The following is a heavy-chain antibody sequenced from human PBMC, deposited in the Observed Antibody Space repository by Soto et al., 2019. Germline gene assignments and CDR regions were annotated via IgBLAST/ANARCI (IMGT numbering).Heavy chain of an antibody. CDR1: GRTLSIYA. V-gene: IGHV1-69*13. CDR2: IIPIFGTA. CDR3: ARPVEMAKLSMSHWLL. Sequence: GTAAELTCTASGRTLSIYAISWVRPASGQGLEWMGGIIPIFGTATYAQKFQVRVTITADESTSTAYLDLSRLRSEDTAVYYCARPVEMAKLSMSHWLLWGQGSL. D-gene: IGHD5-12*01. J-gene: IGHJ4*02.